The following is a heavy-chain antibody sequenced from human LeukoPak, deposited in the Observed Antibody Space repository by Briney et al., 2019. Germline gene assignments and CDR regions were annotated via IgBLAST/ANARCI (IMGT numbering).Heavy chain of an antibody. Sequence: PGRSLRLSCATSGFTFSSYGMHWVRQAPGKGLEWVAVISYDGSNKYYADSMKGRFTISRDSAENTLYLQMKSLKAEDTAFYYCARPLLYYYGSETYFWFDLWGQGTLVTVSS. D-gene: IGHD3-10*01. J-gene: IGHJ5*02. CDR2: ISYDGSNK. CDR3: ARPLLYYYGSETYFWFDL. V-gene: IGHV3-30*03. CDR1: GFTFSSYG.